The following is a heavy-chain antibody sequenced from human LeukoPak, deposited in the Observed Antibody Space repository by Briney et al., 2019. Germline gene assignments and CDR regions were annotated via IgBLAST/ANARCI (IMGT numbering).Heavy chain of an antibody. CDR1: GYSISSGYY. D-gene: IGHD3-10*01. Sequence: PSETLSLTCTVSGYSISSGYYWGWIRQPPGKGLEWIGSIYHSGSTYYNPSLKSRVTILVDTSKNQFSLKLNSVTAADTAVYYCARANFGAAGRYFDYWGQGTLVTVSS. V-gene: IGHV4-38-2*02. CDR2: IYHSGST. CDR3: ARANFGAAGRYFDY. J-gene: IGHJ4*02.